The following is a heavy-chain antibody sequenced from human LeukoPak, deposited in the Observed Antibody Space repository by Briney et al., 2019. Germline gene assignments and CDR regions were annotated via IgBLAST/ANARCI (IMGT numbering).Heavy chain of an antibody. CDR1: GYTFTGYY. Sequence: ASVKVSCKASGYTFTGYYMHWVRQAPGQGLEWMEWINPNSGGTNYAQKFQGRVTMTRDTSISTAYMELSRLRSDDTAVYYCAKDYYDSSGYYYIFDYWGQGTLVTVSS. V-gene: IGHV1-2*02. D-gene: IGHD3-22*01. J-gene: IGHJ4*02. CDR3: AKDYYDSSGYYYIFDY. CDR2: INPNSGGT.